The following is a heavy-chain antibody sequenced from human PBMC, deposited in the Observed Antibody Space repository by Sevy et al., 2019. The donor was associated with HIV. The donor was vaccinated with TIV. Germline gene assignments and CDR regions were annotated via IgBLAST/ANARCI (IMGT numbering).Heavy chain of an antibody. V-gene: IGHV3-23*01. J-gene: IGHJ6*02. CDR1: GFTFSSYA. CDR2: ISGSGGST. Sequence: GGSLRLSCAASGFTFSSYAMSRVRQAPGKGLEWVSAISGSGGSTYYADSVKGRFTISRDNSKNTLYLQMNSLRAEDTAVYYCAKDRQVAALYDGMDVWGQGTTVTVSS. D-gene: IGHD2-15*01. CDR3: AKDRQVAALYDGMDV.